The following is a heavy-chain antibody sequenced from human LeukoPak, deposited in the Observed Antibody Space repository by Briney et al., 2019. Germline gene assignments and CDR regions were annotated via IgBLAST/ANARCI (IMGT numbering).Heavy chain of an antibody. D-gene: IGHD3-16*02. Sequence: GSSVKVSCKASGYTFTSYYMHWVRQAPGQGLEWMGIINPSGGSTSYAQKFQGRVTMTRDMSTSTVYMELSSLRSEDTAVYYCARTYDYVWGSYRFDYWGQGTLVTVSS. CDR2: INPSGGST. J-gene: IGHJ4*02. CDR3: ARTYDYVWGSYRFDY. CDR1: GYTFTSYY. V-gene: IGHV1-46*01.